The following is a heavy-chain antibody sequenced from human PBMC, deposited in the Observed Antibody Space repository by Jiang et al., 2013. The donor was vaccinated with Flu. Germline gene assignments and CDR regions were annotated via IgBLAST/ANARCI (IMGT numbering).Heavy chain of an antibody. V-gene: IGHV4-34*01. CDR2: INHSGSV. D-gene: IGHD1-26*01. CDR1: NGSFTTYY. CDR3: AGPGVGSTMAYFDC. Sequence: LLKPSETLSLTCGVYNGSFTTYYWTWIRQSPGQGLEWIGEINHSGSVKYNPSLRDRVTISVDTSKSQFSLKMNSVTAADTAVYYCAGPGVGSTMAYFDCWGQGALVIVSS. J-gene: IGHJ4*02.